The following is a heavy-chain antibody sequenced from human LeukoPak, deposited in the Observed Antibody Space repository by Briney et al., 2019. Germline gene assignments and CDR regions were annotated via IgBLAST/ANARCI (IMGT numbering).Heavy chain of an antibody. J-gene: IGHJ3*02. D-gene: IGHD1-14*01. CDR1: GGSISSGDYY. Sequence: SETLSLTCTVSGGSISSGDYYWSWIRQPPGKGLEWIGYIYYSGSTYYNPSLKSRVTISVDTSKNQFSLKLSSVTAADTAVYYCARVSEGGAFDIWGQGTMVTVSS. CDR2: IYYSGST. V-gene: IGHV4-30-4*08. CDR3: ARVSEGGAFDI.